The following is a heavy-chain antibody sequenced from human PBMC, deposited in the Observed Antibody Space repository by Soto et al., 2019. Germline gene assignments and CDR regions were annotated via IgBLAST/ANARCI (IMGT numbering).Heavy chain of an antibody. CDR3: AGYSGYDLLVVVNRY. V-gene: IGHV1-69*02. J-gene: IGHJ4*02. Sequence: SVKVSCKASGGTFSSYTISWVRQAPGQGLEWMGRIIPILGIANYAQKFQGRVTITADKSTSTAYKKQRSMRTENTAMNYYAGYSGYDLLVVVNRYWGQGTLVTVSS. CDR1: GGTFSSYT. D-gene: IGHD5-12*01. CDR2: IIPILGIA.